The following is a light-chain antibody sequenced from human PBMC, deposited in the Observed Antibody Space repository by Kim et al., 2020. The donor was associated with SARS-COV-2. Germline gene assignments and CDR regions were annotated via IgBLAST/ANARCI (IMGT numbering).Light chain of an antibody. Sequence: SYELTQPPSVSVSPGQTASITCSGDKLGDKYACWYQQKPGQSPVLVIYQDSKRPSGIPERFSGSNSGNTATLTISRTQAMDEADYYCQAWDSSTADVVFG. CDR2: QDS. CDR1: KLGDKY. J-gene: IGLJ2*01. CDR3: QAWDSSTADVV. V-gene: IGLV3-1*01.